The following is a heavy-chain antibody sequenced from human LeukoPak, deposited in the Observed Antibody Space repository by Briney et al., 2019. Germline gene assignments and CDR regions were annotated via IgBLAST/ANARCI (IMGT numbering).Heavy chain of an antibody. V-gene: IGHV4-61*01. CDR2: IYYSGST. CDR3: ARGARAGYNLEPFDY. D-gene: IGHD5-24*01. Sequence: SETLSLTCTVSGGSVSSGSYYWSWIRQPPGKGLEWIGYIYYSGSTNYNPSLKSRVTISVDTSKNQFSLKLSSVTAADTAVYYCARGARAGYNLEPFDYWGQGTLVTVSS. J-gene: IGHJ4*02. CDR1: GGSVSSGSYY.